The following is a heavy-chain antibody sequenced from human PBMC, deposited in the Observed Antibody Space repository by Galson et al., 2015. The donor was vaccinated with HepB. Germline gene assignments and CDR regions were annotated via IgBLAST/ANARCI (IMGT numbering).Heavy chain of an antibody. V-gene: IGHV3-11*01. Sequence: SLRLSCAASGFTFSDYYMTWFRQAPGKGLEWVSSISPDGKTIHYADSVKGRSTISRDNSKNSLYLQLNSLRAEDTAVLFCARGGARYFDYWGQGTLVTVSS. D-gene: IGHD1-26*01. CDR1: GFTFSDYY. CDR3: ARGGARYFDY. CDR2: ISPDGKTI. J-gene: IGHJ4*02.